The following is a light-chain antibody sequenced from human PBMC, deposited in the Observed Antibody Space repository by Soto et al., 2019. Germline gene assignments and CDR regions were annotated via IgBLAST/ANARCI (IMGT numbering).Light chain of an antibody. Sequence: ENVLTQSPGTLSLSPGERATLSCRASQSVSSSYLAWYQQKPGQAPRLLIYGASSRATGIPDRFGGSGAGTDFTLTVSRLEPEDFAVYYCQQYGSSQWTFGQGSKV. J-gene: IGKJ1*01. CDR1: QSVSSSY. CDR3: QQYGSSQWT. CDR2: GAS. V-gene: IGKV3-20*01.